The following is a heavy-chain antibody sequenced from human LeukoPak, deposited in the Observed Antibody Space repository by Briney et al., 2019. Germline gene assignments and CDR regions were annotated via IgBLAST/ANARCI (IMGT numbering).Heavy chain of an antibody. J-gene: IGHJ4*02. CDR3: ARASPLYCSSTSCHFEDI. CDR1: GVSFSGYY. D-gene: IGHD2-2*01. Sequence: KPSETLSLTCAVSGVSFSGYYWSWIRPPPGKGREWIGEINHSGSTNYNPSLKSRVTISVDTSKNQFSLKLSSVTAADTAVYYCARASPLYCSSTSCHFEDIWGQGTLVTVSS. CDR2: INHSGST. V-gene: IGHV4-34*01.